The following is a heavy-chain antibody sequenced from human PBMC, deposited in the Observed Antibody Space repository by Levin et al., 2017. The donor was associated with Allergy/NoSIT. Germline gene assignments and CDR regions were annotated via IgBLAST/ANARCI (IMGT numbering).Heavy chain of an antibody. D-gene: IGHD6-13*01. J-gene: IGHJ4*02. CDR2: IKSKTDGGTT. CDR1: GITFSNAW. CDR3: STYSSSWYYFDY. Sequence: GESLKISCAASGITFSNAWMSWARQAPGKGLEWVGRIKSKTDGGTTEYAAPVKGRFTISRDDSKNTLYLQMNSLKTEDTAVYFCSTYSSSWYYFDYWGQGTLVTVSS. V-gene: IGHV3-15*01.